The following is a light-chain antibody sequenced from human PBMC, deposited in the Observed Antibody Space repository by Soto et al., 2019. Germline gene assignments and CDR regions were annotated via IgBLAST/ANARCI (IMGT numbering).Light chain of an antibody. CDR3: SSYAGSYGYV. CDR1: GSDVGHYNY. J-gene: IGLJ1*01. CDR2: DVS. V-gene: IGLV2-11*01. Sequence: QSALTQPRSVSGSPRQSVTISCTGTGSDVGHYNYVSWYQQNPGKAPKLMIHDVSKRPSGVPDRFSGSKSGYTASLTISGLRAEDEADYYCSSYAGSYGYVFGTGTKLTVL.